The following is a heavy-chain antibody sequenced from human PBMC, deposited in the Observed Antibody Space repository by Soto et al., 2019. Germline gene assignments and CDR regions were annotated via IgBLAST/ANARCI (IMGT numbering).Heavy chain of an antibody. D-gene: IGHD3-3*01. J-gene: IGHJ5*02. Sequence: VASVKVSCKASGYTFTSYGISWVRQAPGQGLEWMGWISAYNGNTNYAQKLQGRVTMTTDTSTSTAYMELRSLRSDDTAVYYCARVMPYDFWSGYLTTGWFDPWGQGTLVTVSS. CDR1: GYTFTSYG. CDR3: ARVMPYDFWSGYLTTGWFDP. CDR2: ISAYNGNT. V-gene: IGHV1-18*01.